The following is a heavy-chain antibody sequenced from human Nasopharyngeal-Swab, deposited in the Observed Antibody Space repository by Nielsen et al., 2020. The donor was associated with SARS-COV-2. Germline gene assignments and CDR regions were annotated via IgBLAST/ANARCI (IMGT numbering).Heavy chain of an antibody. Sequence: GGSLRLSCAASGFTFSDYYMSWIRQAPGKGLEWVSYISSSGSTIYYADSVKGRFTISRDNAKNSLYLQMNSLRAEDTAVYYCARELWIQDYYYYYGMDVWGQGTTVTVSS. CDR3: ARELWIQDYYYYYGMDV. V-gene: IGHV3-11*01. CDR2: ISSSGSTI. J-gene: IGHJ6*02. CDR1: GFTFSDYY. D-gene: IGHD5-18*01.